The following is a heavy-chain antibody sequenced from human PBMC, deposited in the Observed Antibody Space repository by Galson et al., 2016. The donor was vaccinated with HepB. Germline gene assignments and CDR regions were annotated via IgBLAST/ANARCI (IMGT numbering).Heavy chain of an antibody. Sequence: SLRLSCAASGFTFNYAWMHWVRQAPGKGLEWVGRIKRKSDGGTTDFSAPVKGRFSISRDDSKNTLYLEMNSLQGDDTAVYYCTTDGWRSDNSDYRTPGFDYWGRGTLVTVSS. CDR3: TTDGWRSDNSDYRTPGFDY. J-gene: IGHJ4*02. CDR1: GFTFNYAW. CDR2: IKRKSDGGTT. D-gene: IGHD4-11*01. V-gene: IGHV3-15*07.